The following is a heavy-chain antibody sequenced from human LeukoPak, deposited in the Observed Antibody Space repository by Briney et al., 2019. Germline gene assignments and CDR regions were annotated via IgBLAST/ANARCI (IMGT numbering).Heavy chain of an antibody. D-gene: IGHD3-22*01. CDR1: GGSFSGYY. CDR2: INHSGST. V-gene: IGHV4-34*01. J-gene: IGHJ4*02. CDR3: ARSSGRGI. Sequence: PSETLPLTCAVYGGSFSGYYWSWIRQPPGKGLEWIGEINHSGSTNYNPSLKSRVTISVDTSKNQFSLKLSSVTAADTAVYYCARSSGRGIWGQGTLVTVSS.